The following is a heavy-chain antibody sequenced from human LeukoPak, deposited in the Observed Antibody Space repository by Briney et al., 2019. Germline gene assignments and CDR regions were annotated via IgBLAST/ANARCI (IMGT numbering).Heavy chain of an antibody. CDR2: INTDGSST. CDR1: GFTFSSYW. CDR3: ARDLNAVLVTTVTLDY. V-gene: IGHV3-74*01. Sequence: GGSLRLSCAAAGFTFSSYWMHWVRQAPGKGLVWVSRINTDGSSTIYADSVKGRFTISRDNAKNTLYLQMNSLRAEDTAVYYCARDLNAVLVTTVTLDYWGQGTLVTVSS. J-gene: IGHJ4*02. D-gene: IGHD4-17*01.